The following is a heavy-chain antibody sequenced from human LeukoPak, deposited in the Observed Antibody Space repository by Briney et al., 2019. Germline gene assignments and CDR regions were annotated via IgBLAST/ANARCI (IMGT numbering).Heavy chain of an antibody. CDR2: IYYSGST. D-gene: IGHD6-13*01. V-gene: IGHV4-59*08. CDR1: GGSISSYY. J-gene: IGHJ3*02. CDR3: ARRIAAAGTRAFDI. Sequence: SETLSLTCTVSGGSISSYYWSWIRQPPGKGLEWIGYIYYSGSTNYNPSLKSRVTISVDTSKSQFSLELSSVTAADTAVYYCARRIAAAGTRAFDIWGQGTMVTVSS.